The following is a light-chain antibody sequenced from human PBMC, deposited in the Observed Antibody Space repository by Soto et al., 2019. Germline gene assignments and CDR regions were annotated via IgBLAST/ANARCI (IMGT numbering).Light chain of an antibody. V-gene: IGKV1-12*01. Sequence: DIQMTQSPSSVSGSVGDRVTITCRASQDINKWLAWYQQKPGLAPNLVIYTASRLHGGGPSRFSGSASGTDFTLTISSLQPEDVATYYCQQGKSSHLTFSGGTKVDIK. J-gene: IGKJ4*01. CDR1: QDINKW. CDR2: TAS. CDR3: QQGKSSHLT.